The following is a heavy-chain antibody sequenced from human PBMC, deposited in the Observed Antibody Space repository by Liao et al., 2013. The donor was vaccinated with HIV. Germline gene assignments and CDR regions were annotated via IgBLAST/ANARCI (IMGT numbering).Heavy chain of an antibody. V-gene: IGHV4-34*01. J-gene: IGHJ4*02. CDR2: INHSGST. Sequence: QVQLQQWGAGLLKPSETLSLTCAVYGESFSGYYWNWIRQPPGKGLEWIGEINHSGSTNYNPSLKSRVTISVDTSKNQFSLKLSFVTAADTAVYYCARAKGFPPLGYDFWGQGILVTVSS. CDR1: GESFSGYY. D-gene: IGHD3-3*01. CDR3: ARAKGFPPLGYDF.